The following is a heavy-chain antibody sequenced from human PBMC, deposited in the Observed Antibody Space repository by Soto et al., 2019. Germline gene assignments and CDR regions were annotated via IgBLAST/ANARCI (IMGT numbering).Heavy chain of an antibody. Sequence: QVQLVESGGGVVQPGRSLRLSCAASGFTFSSYGMHWVRQAPGKGLEWVAVIWYDGSNKYYADSVKGRFTISRDNSKNTLYLQMNSLRAEDTAVYYCARDSSGGVEYFQHWGQGTLVTVSS. CDR2: IWYDGSNK. V-gene: IGHV3-33*01. D-gene: IGHD6-19*01. J-gene: IGHJ1*01. CDR3: ARDSSGGVEYFQH. CDR1: GFTFSSYG.